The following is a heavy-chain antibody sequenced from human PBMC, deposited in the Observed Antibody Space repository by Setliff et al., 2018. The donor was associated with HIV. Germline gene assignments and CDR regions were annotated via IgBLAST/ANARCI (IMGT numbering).Heavy chain of an antibody. CDR3: GHRAIRPGYYYMDV. CDR2: INWNDDK. Sequence: SGPTLVNPKQTLTLTCTLSGFPLKTSGVSVGWSRQPPGKAREWLALINWNDDKYYSPSLKRRLTVTKDTSKNQVVLTMTNMDPVDKATYYCGHRAIRPGYYYMDVWGKVTKVTVS. CDR1: GFPLKTSGVS. V-gene: IGHV2-5*01. J-gene: IGHJ6*03. D-gene: IGHD2-2*02.